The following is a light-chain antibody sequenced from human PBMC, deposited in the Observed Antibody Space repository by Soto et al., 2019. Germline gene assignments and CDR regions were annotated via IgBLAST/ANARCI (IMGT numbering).Light chain of an antibody. V-gene: IGKV3-20*01. CDR3: HQYGDSPQT. CDR2: GTS. Sequence: EIVMTQSPSTLSLSPGERATLSCRASQSVSSSYLACFQQKPGQGPSLLIYGTSNRATGIPDRFSGSGSATDFTLTISILEPEDFAVYYCHQYGDSPQTFGQGTKVDNK. J-gene: IGKJ1*01. CDR1: QSVSSSY.